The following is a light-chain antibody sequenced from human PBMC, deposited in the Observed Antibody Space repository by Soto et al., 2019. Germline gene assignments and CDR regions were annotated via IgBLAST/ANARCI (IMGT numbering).Light chain of an antibody. CDR1: SSNIGSNF. J-gene: IGLJ3*02. V-gene: IGLV1-44*01. CDR3: ATWDDSLNGLV. Sequence: QSVLTQPPSASGTPGQRVTIPCSGSSSNIGSNFVNWYQQLPGTAPKLLMYNNNQRPSGVPDRFSGSKSGTSASLAISGLQSEDEGDYHCATWDDSLNGLVFGGGPKLTVL. CDR2: NNN.